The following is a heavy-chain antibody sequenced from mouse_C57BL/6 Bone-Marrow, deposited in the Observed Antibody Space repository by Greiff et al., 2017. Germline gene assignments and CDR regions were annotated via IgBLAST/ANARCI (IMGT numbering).Heavy chain of an antibody. J-gene: IGHJ3*01. CDR3: TRDPFAY. Sequence: EVQGVESGEGLVKPGGSLKLSCAASGFTFSSYAMSWVRQTPEKRLEWVAYISSGGDYIYYADTVKGRVTISRDNARNTLYLQMIRLKSEDTAMYYCTRDPFAYWGQGTLVTVSA. V-gene: IGHV5-9-1*02. CDR2: ISSGGDYI. CDR1: GFTFSSYA.